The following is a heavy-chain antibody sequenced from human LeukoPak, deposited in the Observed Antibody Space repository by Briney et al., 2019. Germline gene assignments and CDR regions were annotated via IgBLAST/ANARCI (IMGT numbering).Heavy chain of an antibody. D-gene: IGHD2-21*01. J-gene: IGHJ4*02. Sequence: SETLSLTCAVSGYSISSGYHWAWIRHPPCKALEWIGSVHRSGSTYYNPSLKSRVTISLDTSKNQFSLRVTSVTAADTAVYYCGRIDWAPDYWGQGTLVTVSS. CDR1: GYSISSGYH. CDR3: GRIDWAPDY. V-gene: IGHV4-38-2*01. CDR2: VHRSGST.